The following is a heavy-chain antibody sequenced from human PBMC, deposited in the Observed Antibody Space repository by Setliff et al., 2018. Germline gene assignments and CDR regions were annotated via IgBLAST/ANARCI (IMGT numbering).Heavy chain of an antibody. D-gene: IGHD3-22*01. Sequence: SGPTLVNPTETLTLTCTISGFSLSDGRVGVTWIRQPPGKALEWLATIFSMDQKSYSTSLESRLLISKDTSATQVVLMMTNMNPADTGTYYCARIGTSSVLYGMDVWGQGTTVPVSS. J-gene: IGHJ6*02. CDR2: IFSMDQK. CDR1: GFSLSDGRVG. CDR3: ARIGTSSVLYGMDV. V-gene: IGHV2-26*03.